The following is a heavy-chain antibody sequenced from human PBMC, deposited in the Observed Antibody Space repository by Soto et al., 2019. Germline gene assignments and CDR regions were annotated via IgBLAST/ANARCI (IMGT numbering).Heavy chain of an antibody. CDR3: AIVYYSRSLPKIYYYSFYGMDL. CDR2: MNPNSGDT. Sequence: ASVKVSCKASGYTFTGYDIKWVRQATGQGLEWMGWMNPNSGDTGYAQKFQVRVTMTRNTSISTAYMELSSLRSEDTAVYYCAIVYYSRSLPKIYYYSFYGMDLWGQGTLVTVSS. CDR1: GYTFTGYD. V-gene: IGHV1-8*01. J-gene: IGHJ6*02. D-gene: IGHD6-6*01.